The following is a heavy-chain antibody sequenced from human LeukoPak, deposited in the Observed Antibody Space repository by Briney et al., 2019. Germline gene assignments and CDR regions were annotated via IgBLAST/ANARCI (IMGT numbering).Heavy chain of an antibody. J-gene: IGHJ4*02. CDR2: INPKGGGT. CDR3: ARSRPLQWLDY. D-gene: IGHD6-19*01. CDR1: GYTFTDYY. V-gene: IGHV1-2*02. Sequence: ASVRVSCKASGYTFTDYYIHWVRQAPGQGLEWMGWINPKGGGTYYPPNFQGRLTMTRDTSITTAYMELSRLRSDDTAVYYCARSRPLQWLDYWGQGTLVAVSS.